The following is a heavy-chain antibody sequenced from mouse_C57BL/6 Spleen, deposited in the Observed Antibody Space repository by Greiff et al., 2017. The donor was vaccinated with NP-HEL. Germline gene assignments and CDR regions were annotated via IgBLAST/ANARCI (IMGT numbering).Heavy chain of an antibody. CDR3: ARRGGSRGYYAMDY. CDR1: GYTFTTYP. V-gene: IGHV1-47*01. J-gene: IGHJ4*01. Sequence: VMLVESGAELVKPGASVKMSCKASGYTFTTYPIEWMKQNHGKSLEWIGNFHPYNDDTKYNEKFKGKATLTVEKSSSTVYLELSRLTSDDSAVYYCARRGGSRGYYAMDYWGQGTSVTVSS. CDR2: FHPYNDDT.